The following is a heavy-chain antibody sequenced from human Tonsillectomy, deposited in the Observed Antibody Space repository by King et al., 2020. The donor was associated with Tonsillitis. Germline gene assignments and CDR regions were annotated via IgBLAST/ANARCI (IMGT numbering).Heavy chain of an antibody. CDR2: ISYDGSNK. V-gene: IGHV3-30*18. CDR3: AKVGGPSYDFWSGSPIYYYYGMDV. D-gene: IGHD3-3*01. CDR1: GFSFRTYG. Sequence: QLVQSGGGVVQPGRSLRLSCAASGFSFRTYGIHWARQAPGKGLEWVSVISYDGSNKFYADSVKGRFTISRDNSKNTLYLQMNSLRAEDTAVYYCAKVGGPSYDFWSGSPIYYYYGMDVWGQGTTVTVSS. J-gene: IGHJ6*02.